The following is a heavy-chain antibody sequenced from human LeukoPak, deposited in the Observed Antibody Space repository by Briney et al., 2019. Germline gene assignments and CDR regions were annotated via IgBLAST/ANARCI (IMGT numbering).Heavy chain of an antibody. CDR3: ARGGSSYLSTDFDY. V-gene: IGHV4-4*07. Sequence: SETLSLTCTVSGVSISSYYWSWIRQPAGRGLEWIGRIYTSGSTNYNPSLKSRVTMSVDTSKNQFSLKLSSVTAADTAVYYCARGGSSYLSTDFDYWGQGTLVTVSS. J-gene: IGHJ4*02. CDR2: IYTSGST. D-gene: IGHD1-26*01. CDR1: GVSISSYY.